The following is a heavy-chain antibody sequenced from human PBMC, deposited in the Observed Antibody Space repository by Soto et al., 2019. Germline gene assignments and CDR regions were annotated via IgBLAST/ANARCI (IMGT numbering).Heavy chain of an antibody. J-gene: IGHJ4*02. CDR3: ASPNEGYQRLYRFDY. Sequence: QVQLVESGGGVVQPGRSLRLSCAASGFTFSSYAMHWVRQAPGKGLEWVAVISYDGSNKYYADSVKGRFTISRDNSKNTLYLQMNSLRAEDTAVYYCASPNEGYQRLYRFDYWGQGTLVTVSS. CDR1: GFTFSSYA. CDR2: ISYDGSNK. D-gene: IGHD2-2*02. V-gene: IGHV3-30-3*01.